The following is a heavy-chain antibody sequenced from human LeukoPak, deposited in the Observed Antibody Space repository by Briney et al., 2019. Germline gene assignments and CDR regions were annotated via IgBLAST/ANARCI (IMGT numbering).Heavy chain of an antibody. J-gene: IGHJ4*02. CDR2: ISSSSSYI. Sequence: GGSLRLSCAASGFTFSSYGMHWVRQAPGKGLEWVSSISSSSSYIYYADSVKGRFTISRDNAKNSLYLQMNSLRAEDTAVYYCARAGHDHGDYGDYWGQGTLVTVSS. D-gene: IGHD4-17*01. CDR1: GFTFSSYG. CDR3: ARAGHDHGDYGDY. V-gene: IGHV3-21*01.